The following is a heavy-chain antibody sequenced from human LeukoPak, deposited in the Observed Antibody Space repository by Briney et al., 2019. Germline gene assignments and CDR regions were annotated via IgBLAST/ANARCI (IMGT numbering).Heavy chain of an antibody. CDR2: IYYSGST. Sequence: PSETLSLTCTVSGGSISSSPYYWGWIRQPPGKGLEWIGSIYYSGSTYYNPSLKSRVTISVDTSKNQFSLKLSSVTAADTAVYYCARVMIVVVPNAFDIWGQGTMVTVSS. CDR1: GGSISSSPYY. CDR3: ARVMIVVVPNAFDI. J-gene: IGHJ3*02. V-gene: IGHV4-39*01. D-gene: IGHD3-22*01.